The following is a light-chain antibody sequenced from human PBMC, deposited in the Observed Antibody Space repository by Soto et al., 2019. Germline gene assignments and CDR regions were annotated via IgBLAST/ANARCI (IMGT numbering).Light chain of an antibody. Sequence: SYVLTQPPSVSVAPGQTARITCGGHNIGGQSVHWYRQKPGQAPVLVVYDDRDRPSGIPERFSGSNSGDAATLTISRVEAGDDADYFCQVWDTLIDHPVVFGGGTKLTVL. CDR3: QVWDTLIDHPVV. V-gene: IGLV3-21*02. J-gene: IGLJ3*02. CDR1: NIGGQS. CDR2: DDR.